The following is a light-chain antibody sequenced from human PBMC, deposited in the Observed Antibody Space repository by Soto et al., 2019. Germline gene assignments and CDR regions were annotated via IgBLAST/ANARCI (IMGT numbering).Light chain of an antibody. J-gene: IGLJ2*01. V-gene: IGLV2-8*01. CDR1: SSDVGGYNY. CDR3: NSYADSNNLV. CDR2: DVS. Sequence: QSALTQPPSASGSPGQSVTISCTGTSSDVGGYNYVSWYQQHPGKAPKLMIYDVSKRPSGVPDRFSGSKSGNTASLTVSGLQAEDEADYYCNSYADSNNLVFGGGTKLTVL.